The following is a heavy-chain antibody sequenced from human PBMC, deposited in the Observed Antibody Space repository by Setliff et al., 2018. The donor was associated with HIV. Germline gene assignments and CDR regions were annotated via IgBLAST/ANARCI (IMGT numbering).Heavy chain of an antibody. CDR3: ARQSDSSGYFPSWYFDY. V-gene: IGHV4-59*08. J-gene: IGHJ4*02. D-gene: IGHD3-22*01. CDR2: IFYSGST. Sequence: ASETLSLTCTVSGGSISGYYWSWIRQPPGKGLEWIGYIFYSGSTNYNPSLKSRVTISVDTSKNQFSLKLSSVTASDTAVYYSARQSDSSGYFPSWYFDYWAQGTLGTVSS. CDR1: GGSISGYY.